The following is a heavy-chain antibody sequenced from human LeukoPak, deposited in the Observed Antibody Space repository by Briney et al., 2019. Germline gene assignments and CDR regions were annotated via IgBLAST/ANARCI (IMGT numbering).Heavy chain of an antibody. Sequence: QPGGSLRLSCAASGFTFSSYWMHWVRQAPGKGLVWVSRINTDGSSTSYADSVKGRFTISRDNAKNTLYLQMNSLRAEDTAVYYCARGIVGADGDYWGQGTLVTVSS. CDR3: ARGIVGADGDY. J-gene: IGHJ4*02. V-gene: IGHV3-74*01. CDR1: GFTFSSYW. CDR2: INTDGSST. D-gene: IGHD1-26*01.